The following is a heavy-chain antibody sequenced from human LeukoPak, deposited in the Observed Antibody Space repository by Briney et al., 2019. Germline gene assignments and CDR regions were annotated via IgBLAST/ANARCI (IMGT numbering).Heavy chain of an antibody. V-gene: IGHV3-23*01. Sequence: GGSLRLSCAASGFTFSGSAMHWVRQAPGKGLEWVSAISGSGGSTYYADSVKGRFTISRDNSKNTLYLQMNSLRAVDTAVYYCAKKDGYYDFWSGYFGAFDICGQGTMVTVSS. CDR3: AKKDGYYDFWSGYFGAFDI. D-gene: IGHD3-3*01. CDR2: ISGSGGST. CDR1: GFTFSGSA. J-gene: IGHJ3*02.